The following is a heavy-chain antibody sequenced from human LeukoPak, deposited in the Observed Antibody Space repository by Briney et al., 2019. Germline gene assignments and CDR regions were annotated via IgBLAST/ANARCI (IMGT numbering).Heavy chain of an antibody. CDR2: INAGNGNT. V-gene: IGHV1-3*01. J-gene: IGHJ4*02. CDR3: AKEFIVVVPAAIPDY. CDR1: GYTFTSYA. D-gene: IGHD2-2*01. Sequence: ASVKVSCKASGYTFTSYAMHWVRQAPGQRLEWMGWINAGNGNTKYSQKFQGRVTITRDTSASTAYMELSSLRSEDTAVYYCAKEFIVVVPAAIPDYWGQGTLVTVSS.